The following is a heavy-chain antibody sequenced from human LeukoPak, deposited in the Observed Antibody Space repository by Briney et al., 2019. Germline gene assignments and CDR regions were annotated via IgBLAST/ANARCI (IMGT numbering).Heavy chain of an antibody. D-gene: IGHD3-16*01. CDR1: GITLSNYG. CDR3: ANNNGGSGFDY. Sequence: GGSLRLSCAVSGITLSNYGMSWVRQAPGKGLEWVAGISGSGGGSNYADSVKGRFTISRDNPKNTLYLQMSSLRAEDTAVYFCANNNGGSGFDYWGQGTLVTVSS. CDR2: ISGSGGGS. V-gene: IGHV3-23*01. J-gene: IGHJ4*02.